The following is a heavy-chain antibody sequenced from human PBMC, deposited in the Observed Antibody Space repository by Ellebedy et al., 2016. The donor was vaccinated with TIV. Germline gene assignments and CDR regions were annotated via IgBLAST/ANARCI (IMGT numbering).Heavy chain of an antibody. J-gene: IGHJ6*02. CDR2: ISSSSSYI. V-gene: IGHV3-21*01. Sequence: GGSLSLSXAASGFTFSSYSMNWVRQAPGKGLEWVSSISSSSSYIYYADSVKGRFTISRDNAKNSLYLQMNSLRAEDTAVYYCARDCSGGSCYSDYYGMDVWGQGTTVTVSS. CDR1: GFTFSSYS. D-gene: IGHD2-15*01. CDR3: ARDCSGGSCYSDYYGMDV.